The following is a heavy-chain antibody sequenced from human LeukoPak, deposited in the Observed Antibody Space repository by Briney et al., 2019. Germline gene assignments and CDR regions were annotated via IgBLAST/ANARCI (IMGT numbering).Heavy chain of an antibody. V-gene: IGHV3-30*04. CDR1: GFTFSSYA. CDR2: ISYDGSNK. J-gene: IGHJ6*02. D-gene: IGHD2-2*01. CDR3: AREPLYCSSTSCYYYYYYGMDV. Sequence: GRSLRLSCAASGFTFSSYAMHWVHQAPGKGLEWVAVISYDGSNKYYADSVKGRFTISRDNSKNTLYLQMNSLRAEDTAVYYCAREPLYCSSTSCYYYYYYGMDVWGQGTTVTVSS.